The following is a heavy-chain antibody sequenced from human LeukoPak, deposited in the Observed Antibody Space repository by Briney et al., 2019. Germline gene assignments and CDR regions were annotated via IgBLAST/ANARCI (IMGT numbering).Heavy chain of an antibody. Sequence: SETLSLTCTVSGGSISSYYWSWIRQPPGKGLEWIGYIYYSGSTNYNPSLKSRVTISVDTSKNQFSPKLSSVTAADMAVYYCARGLRGAVPIENWFDPWGQGTLVTVSS. V-gene: IGHV4-59*01. CDR2: IYYSGST. D-gene: IGHD6-19*01. CDR1: GGSISSYY. J-gene: IGHJ5*02. CDR3: ARGLRGAVPIENWFDP.